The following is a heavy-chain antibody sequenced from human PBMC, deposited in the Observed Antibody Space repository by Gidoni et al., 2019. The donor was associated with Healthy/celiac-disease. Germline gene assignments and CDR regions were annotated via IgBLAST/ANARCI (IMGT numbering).Heavy chain of an antibody. Sequence: EVQLVEPGGGLIQPGGSLRLSCAASGFTVSSNYMSWVRQAPGKGLEWVSVIYSGGSTYYADSVKGRFTISRDNSKNTLYLQMNSLRAEDTAVYYCASSMRRPGYYYYMDVWGKGTTVTVSS. CDR3: ASSMRRPGYYYYMDV. CDR2: IYSGGST. V-gene: IGHV3-53*01. J-gene: IGHJ6*03. CDR1: GFTVSSNY.